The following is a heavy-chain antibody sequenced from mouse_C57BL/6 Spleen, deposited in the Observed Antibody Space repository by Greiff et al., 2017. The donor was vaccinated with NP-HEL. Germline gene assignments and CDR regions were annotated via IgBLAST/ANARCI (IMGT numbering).Heavy chain of an antibody. J-gene: IGHJ4*01. V-gene: IGHV14-1*01. CDR3: TTAYYGNYDAMDY. CDR1: GFNITDYY. Sequence: VQLKESGAELVRPGASVKLSCTASGFNITDYYMHWVKQRPEQGLEWIGRIDPEDGDTEYAPKFQGKATMTADTSSNTAYLQLSSLTSEDTAVYYCTTAYYGNYDAMDYWGQGTSVTVSS. D-gene: IGHD2-1*01. CDR2: IDPEDGDT.